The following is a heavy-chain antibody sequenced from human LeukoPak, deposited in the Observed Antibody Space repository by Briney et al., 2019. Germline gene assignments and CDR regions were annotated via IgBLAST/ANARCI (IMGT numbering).Heavy chain of an antibody. J-gene: IGHJ4*02. CDR1: GFTVSSNY. CDR2: IYSGGST. Sequence: GGSLRLSCAASGFTVSSNYMSWVRQAPGKGLEWVSVIYSGGSTYYADSVKGRFTISRDNSKNTLYLQMNSLRAEDTALYYCVKGSLQQLIRGPCDYWGQGTLVTVSS. V-gene: IGHV3-66*01. CDR3: VKGSLQQLIRGPCDY. D-gene: IGHD4-11*01.